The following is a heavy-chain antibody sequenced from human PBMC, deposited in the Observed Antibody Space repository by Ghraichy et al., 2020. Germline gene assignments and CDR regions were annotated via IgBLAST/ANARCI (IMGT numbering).Heavy chain of an antibody. Sequence: GESLNISCAASGFTFSSYSMNWVRQAPGKGLEWVSYISSSSSTIYYADSVKGRFTISRDNAKNSLYLQMNSLRDEDTAVYYCARDLGPTYYYDSSGYPFDYWGQGTLVTVSS. J-gene: IGHJ4*02. D-gene: IGHD3-22*01. V-gene: IGHV3-48*02. CDR2: ISSSSSTI. CDR1: GFTFSSYS. CDR3: ARDLGPTYYYDSSGYPFDY.